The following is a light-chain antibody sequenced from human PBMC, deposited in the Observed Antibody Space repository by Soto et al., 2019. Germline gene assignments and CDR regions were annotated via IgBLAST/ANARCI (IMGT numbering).Light chain of an antibody. CDR1: QSLLHSNGYNY. CDR2: LGS. Sequence: DIVMPQSPLSLPVTPGEPASISCRSSQSLLHSNGYNYLDWYLQKPGQSPQLLIYLGSNRVSGVPDRLSGSGSGTDFTLKISRVEAEDVGVYYCMQALQTPLTFGGGTKVEIK. CDR3: MQALQTPLT. J-gene: IGKJ4*01. V-gene: IGKV2-28*01.